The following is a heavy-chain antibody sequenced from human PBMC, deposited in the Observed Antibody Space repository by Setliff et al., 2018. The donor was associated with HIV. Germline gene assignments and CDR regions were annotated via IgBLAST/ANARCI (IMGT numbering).Heavy chain of an antibody. CDR3: ATADNFGSGTFLPFDCFDI. CDR2: IYYSGST. CDR1: GGSISSGGYY. Sequence: SETLSLTCTVSGGSISSGGYYWSWIRQHPGKGLEWIGYIYYSGSTYYNPSLKSRVTISVDTPKNQFSLRLSSVTAADTAVYYCATADNFGSGTFLPFDCFDIWGQGTMVTVSS. J-gene: IGHJ3*02. D-gene: IGHD3-10*01. V-gene: IGHV4-31*03.